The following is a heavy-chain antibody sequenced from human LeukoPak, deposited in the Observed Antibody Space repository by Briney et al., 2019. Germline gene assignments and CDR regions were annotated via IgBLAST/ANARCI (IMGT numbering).Heavy chain of an antibody. D-gene: IGHD3-22*01. CDR3: AKVTDDSSGYNWFDP. J-gene: IGHJ5*02. Sequence: AGGSLRLSCAASGFTFSSYGMHWVRQAPGKGLEWVAVIWYDGSKKYYADSVKGRFTISRDNSENTLFLQMNSLRAEDTAVYYCAKVTDDSSGYNWFDPWGQGTLVTVSS. CDR1: GFTFSSYG. CDR2: IWYDGSKK. V-gene: IGHV3-30*02.